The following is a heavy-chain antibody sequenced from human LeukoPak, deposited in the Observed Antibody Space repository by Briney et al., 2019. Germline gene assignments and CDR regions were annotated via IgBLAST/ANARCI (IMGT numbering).Heavy chain of an antibody. D-gene: IGHD3-22*01. Sequence: GGSLRLSCVASGFTFSSYAMSWVRQAPGKGLELVSGISGSGGTTYYADSVKGRFTISRDNSKNTLYLQLNSLRAEDTAIYYCAKDLTYYYDSTGYYFDYWGQGTLATVSS. CDR3: AKDLTYYYDSTGYYFDY. J-gene: IGHJ4*02. CDR1: GFTFSSYA. V-gene: IGHV3-23*01. CDR2: ISGSGGTT.